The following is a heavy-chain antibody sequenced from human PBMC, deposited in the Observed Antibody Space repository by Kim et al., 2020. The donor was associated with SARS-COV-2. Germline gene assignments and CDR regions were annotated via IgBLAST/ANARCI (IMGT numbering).Heavy chain of an antibody. CDR3: AKGGRDCDYGDPCLIDY. J-gene: IGHJ4*02. V-gene: IGHV3-43*01. D-gene: IGHD4-17*01. Sequence: VKGRFTISRDNSNNSLYLQRSSLRTEDTALYYCAKGGRDCDYGDPCLIDYWGQGTLVTVSS.